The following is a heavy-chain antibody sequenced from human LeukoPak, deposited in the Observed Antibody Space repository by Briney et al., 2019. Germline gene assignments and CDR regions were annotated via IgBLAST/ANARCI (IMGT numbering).Heavy chain of an antibody. V-gene: IGHV1-18*01. Sequence: ASVKVSCKASVYTFSSYGIGWVRQAPGQGLEWMAWISAYNGNTNYAQSLQGRVTLTTDTSTSTASMELRSLRSDDTAVYYCARVGIAVADFDYWGQGTLVTVSS. CDR2: ISAYNGNT. CDR3: ARVGIAVADFDY. D-gene: IGHD6-19*01. J-gene: IGHJ4*02. CDR1: VYTFSSYG.